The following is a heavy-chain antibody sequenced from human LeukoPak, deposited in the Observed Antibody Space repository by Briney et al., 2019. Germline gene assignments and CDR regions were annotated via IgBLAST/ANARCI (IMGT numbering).Heavy chain of an antibody. D-gene: IGHD2-2*01. V-gene: IGHV3-23*01. CDR2: ISGSGGST. CDR1: GFTFSSYA. CDR3: AKDSTSWKSNWFDP. Sequence: GGSLRLSCAASGFTFSSYAMSWVRQAPGKGLEWVSAISGSGGSTYYADSVKGRFTISRDNSKITLYLQMNSLRAEDTAVYYCAKDSTSWKSNWFDPWGQGTLVTVSS. J-gene: IGHJ5*02.